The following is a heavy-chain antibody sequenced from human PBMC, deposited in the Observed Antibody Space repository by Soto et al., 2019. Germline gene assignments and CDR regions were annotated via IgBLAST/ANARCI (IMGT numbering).Heavy chain of an antibody. CDR3: ARDLDGLHDDTSGPFPRPG. CDR1: GGSFSDFY. J-gene: IGHJ1*01. CDR2: IHSSGSI. D-gene: IGHD3-22*01. Sequence: SETLSLTCAVYGGSFSDFYWNFIRQPPGKGLEWIGYIHSSGSIYYNPSLKSRATMSIDTAGNQFSLKVSSVTVADTAVYYCARDLDGLHDDTSGPFPRPGWGQGTLVTVSS. V-gene: IGHV4-34*11.